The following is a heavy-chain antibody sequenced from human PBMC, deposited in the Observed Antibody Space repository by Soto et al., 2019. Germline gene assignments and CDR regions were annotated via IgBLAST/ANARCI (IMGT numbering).Heavy chain of an antibody. D-gene: IGHD6-13*01. Sequence: QVQLQESGPGLVKPSETLSLSCVVSGDSTSSHYWSWDVYYSGSTNYHPSLRSRVTILVDTSRKQLSLRLTSVTPADTAVYYCARGERYTNSWYPFDHWGQGTLVTVSS. CDR1: GDSTSSHY. CDR3: ARGERYTNSWYPFDH. V-gene: IGHV4-59*11. J-gene: IGHJ4*02. CDR2: VYYSGST.